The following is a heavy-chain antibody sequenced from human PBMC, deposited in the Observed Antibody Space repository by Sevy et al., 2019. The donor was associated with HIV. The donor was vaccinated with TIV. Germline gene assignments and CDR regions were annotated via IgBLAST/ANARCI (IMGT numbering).Heavy chain of an antibody. CDR2: FAPQYGET. CDR3: TTVGLRYYSGSSSYQGDWFDP. CDR1: GYTLTKLS. V-gene: IGHV1-24*01. D-gene: IGHD2-15*01. J-gene: IGHJ5*02. Sequence: ASVKVSCKVSGYTLTKLSIHLVRQAPGKGLEWMGEFAPQYGETIYAQRFQGRLTMTEDTSPDTAFMELSSLTSEDTAIYYCTTVGLRYYSGSSSYQGDWFDPWGQGTLVTVSS.